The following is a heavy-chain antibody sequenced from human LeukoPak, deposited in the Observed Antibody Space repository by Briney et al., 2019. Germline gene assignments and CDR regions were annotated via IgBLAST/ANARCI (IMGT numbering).Heavy chain of an antibody. V-gene: IGHV4-4*07. CDR1: GGSISSYY. Sequence: SETLSLTCTVSGGSISSYYWSWIRQPAGKGLEWIGRIYTSGSTNYNPSLKSRVTMSVDTSKNQFSLKLSSVTAADTAVYYCARDSPSMDRSFGYYYYGMDVWGQGTTVTVSS. CDR3: ARDSPSMDRSFGYYYYGMDV. D-gene: IGHD3-16*01. CDR2: IYTSGST. J-gene: IGHJ6*02.